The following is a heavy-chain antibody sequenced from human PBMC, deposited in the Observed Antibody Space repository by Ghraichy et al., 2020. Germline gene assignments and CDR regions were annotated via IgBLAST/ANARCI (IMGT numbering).Heavy chain of an antibody. J-gene: IGHJ3*02. Sequence: GGSLRLSCAASGFTFSSYAMHWVRQAPGKGLEWVAVISYDGSNKYYADSVKGRFTISRDNSKNTLYLQMNSLRAEDTAVYYCARGPYGDYEAGAFDIWGQGTMVTVSS. CDR3: ARGPYGDYEAGAFDI. V-gene: IGHV3-30*04. CDR1: GFTFSSYA. D-gene: IGHD4-17*01. CDR2: ISYDGSNK.